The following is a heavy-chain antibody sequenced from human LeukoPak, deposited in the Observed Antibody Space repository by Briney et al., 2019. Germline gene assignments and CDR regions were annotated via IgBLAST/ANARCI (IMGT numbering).Heavy chain of an antibody. Sequence: GGSLRLSCTASGFSFNTYIMNWVRQAPGKGLEWISYINSGSSITQYADSVTGRFTISRDNARNSLYLQMNSLGAEDTAVYFCARSRYDSYGYFFCDYWGQGTLVTVSS. CDR2: INSGSSIT. D-gene: IGHD5-18*01. V-gene: IGHV3-48*01. J-gene: IGHJ4*02. CDR1: GFSFNTYI. CDR3: ARSRYDSYGYFFCDY.